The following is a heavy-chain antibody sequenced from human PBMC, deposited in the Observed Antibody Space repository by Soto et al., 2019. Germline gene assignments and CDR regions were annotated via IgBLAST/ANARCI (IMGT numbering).Heavy chain of an antibody. CDR2: FNPANRNT. V-gene: IGHV1-18*01. J-gene: IGHJ4*02. D-gene: IGHD2-21*02. Sequence: QVQLVQSGAEVKGPGTSVKVSCKVSGYTFTNYGINWVRQAPGQGLEWVGWFNPANRNTNYAQKFQDRVSMTTDTSTNTAYMELRGLRSDDTAVYYCARVRFGDPFDFWGQGTLVTVSS. CDR1: GYTFTNYG. CDR3: ARVRFGDPFDF.